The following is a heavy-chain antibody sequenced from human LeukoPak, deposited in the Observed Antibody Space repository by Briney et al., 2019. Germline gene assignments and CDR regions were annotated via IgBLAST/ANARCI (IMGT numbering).Heavy chain of an antibody. CDR1: GYTFTGYH. CDR2: INSNTGGT. D-gene: IGHD6-6*01. V-gene: IGHV1-2*02. J-gene: IGHJ3*02. Sequence: ASVTVSFKASGYTFTGYHMHWVRQAPGQGLEWMGWINSNTGGTNYAQEFQGRVTMTRDTSISTAYMDLSSLRSDDTAVYYCARDDSSSSANAFDIWGQGTMVSVSS. CDR3: ARDDSSSSANAFDI.